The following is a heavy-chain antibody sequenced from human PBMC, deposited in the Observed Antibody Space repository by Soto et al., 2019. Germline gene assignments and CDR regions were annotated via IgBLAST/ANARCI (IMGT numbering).Heavy chain of an antibody. CDR2: IWYDGSNK. CDR1: GFTFSSYG. CDR3: ARGDPEGSGYFDY. Sequence: QVQLVESGGGVVQPGRSLRLSCAASGFTFSSYGMHWVRQAPGKGLEWVAVIWYDGSNKYYADSVKGRFTISRDSSKNTLYLQMNSLRAEDTAVYYCARGDPEGSGYFDYWGQGTLVTVSS. D-gene: IGHD3-10*01. J-gene: IGHJ4*02. V-gene: IGHV3-33*01.